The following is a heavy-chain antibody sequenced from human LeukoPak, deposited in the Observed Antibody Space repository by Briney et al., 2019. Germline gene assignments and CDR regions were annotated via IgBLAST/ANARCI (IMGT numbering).Heavy chain of an antibody. CDR1: GYRFTAYP. J-gene: IGHJ1*01. CDR2: MNPHSAET. Sequence: ASVKVSCKTSGYRFTAYPLHWVRQAPGQGLEWLGWMNPHSAETSNAQKFQGRVTMTRDTSISVAYMELSSLRSDDTAVYYCARGMDAEAFQNWGQGTVVPVSS. D-gene: IGHD2-2*03. CDR3: ARGMDAEAFQN. V-gene: IGHV1-2*02.